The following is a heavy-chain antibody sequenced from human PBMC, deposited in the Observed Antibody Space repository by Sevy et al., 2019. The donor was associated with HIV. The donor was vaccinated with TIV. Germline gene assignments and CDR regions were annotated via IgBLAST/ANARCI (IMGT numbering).Heavy chain of an antibody. J-gene: IGHJ4*02. CDR3: AKDSGRAWTDFDY. CDR2: VSYDGSSQ. D-gene: IGHD6-25*01. Sequence: GESLKISCAASGFTFSTSAMHWVRQAPGKGLEWVAVVSYDGSSQNYADSVEGRFTISRDDFKKMVYLQMNSLRVEDTAVYYCAKDSGRAWTDFDYWGQGTLVTVSS. CDR1: GFTFSTSA. V-gene: IGHV3-30*04.